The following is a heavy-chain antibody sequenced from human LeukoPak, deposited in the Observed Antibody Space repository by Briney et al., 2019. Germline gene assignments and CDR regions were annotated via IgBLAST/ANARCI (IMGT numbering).Heavy chain of an antibody. Sequence: SETLSLTCTVSGGSISSYYWSWIRQPPGEGLEWIGYVYYSGSTNYNPSLKSRVTISVDTSKNQFSLKLSSVTAADTAVYYCARHPEAARGFDYWGQGTLVTVSS. CDR3: ARHPEAARGFDY. J-gene: IGHJ4*02. D-gene: IGHD1-14*01. CDR2: VYYSGST. V-gene: IGHV4-59*08. CDR1: GGSISSYY.